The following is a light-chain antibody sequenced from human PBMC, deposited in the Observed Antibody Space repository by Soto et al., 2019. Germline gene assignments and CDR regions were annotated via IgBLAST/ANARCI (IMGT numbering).Light chain of an antibody. V-gene: IGKV3-15*01. CDR3: QQYNNWPPDRT. CDR2: GAS. Sequence: EIVMTQSPATLSVSPGERATLSCRASQSVSSNLAWYQQKPGQAPRLLIYGASTRATGIPARFRGSGSGTELTLTISSLQSEDFAIYFCQQYNNWPPDRTFGQGTKVEIK. J-gene: IGKJ1*01. CDR1: QSVSSN.